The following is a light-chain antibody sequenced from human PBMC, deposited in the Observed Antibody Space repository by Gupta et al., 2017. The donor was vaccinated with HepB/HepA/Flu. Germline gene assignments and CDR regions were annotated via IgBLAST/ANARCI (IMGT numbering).Light chain of an antibody. Sequence: HSLLTQPPSASGTPGQRVTISCSGSSSNIGRNHVYWYQQFPGTAPRLIMFRNNKRSSVVPERFSGSKSGTSAFLASSGLRYDDEADYYCATWDDSLSGYVFGNGTNVTVL. V-gene: IGLV1-47*01. CDR1: SSNIGRNH. CDR2: RNN. J-gene: IGLJ1*01. CDR3: ATWDDSLSGYV.